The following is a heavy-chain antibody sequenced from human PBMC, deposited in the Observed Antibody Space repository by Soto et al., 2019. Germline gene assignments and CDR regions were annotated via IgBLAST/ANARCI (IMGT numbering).Heavy chain of an antibody. V-gene: IGHV1-3*01. CDR3: ARVGYCSGGSCYSGVAFDI. CDR1: GYTFTSYA. Sequence: ASVKVSCKASGYTFTSYAMHWVRQAPGQRLEWMGWINAGNGNTKYSQKFQGRVTITRDTSASTAYMELSSLRSEDTAVYYCARVGYCSGGSCYSGVAFDIWAQGTMVTVSS. J-gene: IGHJ3*02. D-gene: IGHD2-15*01. CDR2: INAGNGNT.